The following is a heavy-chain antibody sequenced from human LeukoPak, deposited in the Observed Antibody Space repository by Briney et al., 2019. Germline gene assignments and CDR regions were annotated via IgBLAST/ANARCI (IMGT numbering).Heavy chain of an antibody. CDR1: GFTFSSYG. CDR3: AKVSGFWTGNDAFDI. CDR2: ISYDGSNK. V-gene: IGHV3-30*18. D-gene: IGHD3/OR15-3a*01. Sequence: PGGSLRLSCAASGFTFSSYGMHWVRQAPGKGLEWVAVISYDGSNKYYADSVKGRFTISRDNSKNTLYLQMNSLRAEDTAVYYCAKVSGFWTGNDAFDIWGQGTMVTVSS. J-gene: IGHJ3*02.